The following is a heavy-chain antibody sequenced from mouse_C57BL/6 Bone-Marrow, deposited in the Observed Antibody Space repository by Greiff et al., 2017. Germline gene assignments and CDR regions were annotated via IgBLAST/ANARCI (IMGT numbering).Heavy chain of an antibody. CDR1: GYTFTGYW. V-gene: IGHV1-9*01. CDR2: ILPGSGST. J-gene: IGHJ4*01. CDR3: ARWGYARGY. Sequence: VLLVESGAELMKPGASVKLSCKATGYTFTGYWIEWVKQRPGHGLEWIGEILPGSGSTNYIEKFKGKATFTADTSSNTAYMQLSSLTTEASAIYYCARWGYARGYWGQGTSVTVSS.